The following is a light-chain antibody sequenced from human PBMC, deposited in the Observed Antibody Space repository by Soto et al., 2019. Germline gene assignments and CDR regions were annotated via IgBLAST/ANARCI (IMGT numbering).Light chain of an antibody. Sequence: EIVMTQSPATLSVSPGERATLSCRASQSVSSNLAWYQQKPGQAPRLLIYGASTRSTGIPARFRGSGSGTESKLTISSLQSEDFAVYYCQQYNNWRGTFGPGTKVDIK. V-gene: IGKV3-15*01. CDR2: GAS. J-gene: IGKJ3*01. CDR1: QSVSSN. CDR3: QQYNNWRGT.